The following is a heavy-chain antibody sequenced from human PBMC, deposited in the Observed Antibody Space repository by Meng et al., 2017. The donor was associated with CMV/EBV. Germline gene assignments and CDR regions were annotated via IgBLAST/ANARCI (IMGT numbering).Heavy chain of an antibody. CDR3: ARDLGYSNCLDY. Sequence: GESLKLSCAASGFTFSSYWMHWVRQAPGKGLVWVSRIKSDGSSTSYADSVKGRFTFSRDNAKNALYLQMNSLRAEDTAVYYCARDLGYSNCLDYWGQGTLVTVSS. V-gene: IGHV3-74*01. CDR2: IKSDGSST. D-gene: IGHD4-11*01. J-gene: IGHJ4*02. CDR1: GFTFSSYW.